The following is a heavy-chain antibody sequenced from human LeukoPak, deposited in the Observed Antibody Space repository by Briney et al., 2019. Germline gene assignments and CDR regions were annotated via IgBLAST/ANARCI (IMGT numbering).Heavy chain of an antibody. J-gene: IGHJ6*02. Sequence: GASVKVSCKASGYTFTSYYMHWVRQAPGQGLEWMGIINPSGGSTSYAQKFQGRVTMTRDTSTSTVYMELSSLRSEDTAVYYCARDRGTGIYYYYGMDVWGQGTTVTVSS. CDR1: GYTFTSYY. CDR2: INPSGGST. CDR3: ARDRGTGIYYYYGMDV. D-gene: IGHD3-10*01. V-gene: IGHV1-46*01.